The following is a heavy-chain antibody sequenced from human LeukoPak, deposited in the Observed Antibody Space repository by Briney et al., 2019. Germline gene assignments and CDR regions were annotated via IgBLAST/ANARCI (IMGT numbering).Heavy chain of an antibody. CDR2: ISGRGASK. D-gene: IGHD2-2*01. CDR3: AKGVVVAPDVTPFDY. Sequence: GGSLRLSCAASGFTFSSYSMNWVRQAPGKGLEWVSGISGRGASKYYADSVKGRFTISRDNSKNTLYLQMNSLRAEDTAVYYCAKGVVVAPDVTPFDYWGQGTLVTVSS. CDR1: GFTFSSYS. J-gene: IGHJ4*02. V-gene: IGHV3-23*01.